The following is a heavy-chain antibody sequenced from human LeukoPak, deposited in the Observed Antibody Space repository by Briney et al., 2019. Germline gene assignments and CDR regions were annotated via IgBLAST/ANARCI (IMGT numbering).Heavy chain of an antibody. V-gene: IGHV3-7*01. CDR3: ARGMVPDFWSGYYMCDFDY. CDR1: GFTFSSYW. CDR2: IKQDGSEK. Sequence: GGSLRLSCAASGFTFSSYWMSWVRQAPGKGLEWVANIKQDGSEKYYVDSVKGRFTISRDNAKNSLYLQMNSLRAEDTAVYYCARGMVPDFWSGYYMCDFDYWGQGTLVTVSS. J-gene: IGHJ4*02. D-gene: IGHD3-3*01.